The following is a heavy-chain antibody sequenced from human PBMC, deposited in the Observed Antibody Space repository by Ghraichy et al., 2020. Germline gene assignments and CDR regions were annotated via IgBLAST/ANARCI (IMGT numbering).Heavy chain of an antibody. CDR2: INPNSGGT. CDR1: GYTFTGYY. CDR3: ARDRYCSGGSCYPWIQLPPNWFDP. V-gene: IGHV1-2*02. D-gene: IGHD2-15*01. Sequence: ASVKVSCKASGYTFTGYYMHWVRQAPGQGLEWMGWINPNSGGTNYAQKFQGRVTMTRDTSISTAYMELSRLRSDDTAVYYCARDRYCSGGSCYPWIQLPPNWFDPWGQGTLVTVSS. J-gene: IGHJ5*02.